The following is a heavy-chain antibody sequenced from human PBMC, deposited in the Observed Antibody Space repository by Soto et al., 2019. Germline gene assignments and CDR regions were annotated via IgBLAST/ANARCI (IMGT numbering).Heavy chain of an antibody. D-gene: IGHD2-21*01. Sequence: PGESLKISCQGSGYSFSTSWIGWVRQMPGKGLEWMGIIYPGDSDTRYSPSFQGQVTISADKSISTAFLQWSNLKASDTATYYCARTTIAGIRGYFDYWGQGTLVTVSS. J-gene: IGHJ4*02. V-gene: IGHV5-51*01. CDR3: ARTTIAGIRGYFDY. CDR1: GYSFSTSW. CDR2: IYPGDSDT.